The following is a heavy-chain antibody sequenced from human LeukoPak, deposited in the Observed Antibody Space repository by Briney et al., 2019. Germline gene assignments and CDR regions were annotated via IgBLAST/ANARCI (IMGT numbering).Heavy chain of an antibody. Sequence: PGGSLRLSCAASGFSFSSYEVNWVRQAPGKGLQWISYISRGGDEIYYGDSVKGRFTVSRDNAKNALYLQMNSLRAEDTAVYYCVRDRPDRGYSYGRDFDYWGQGTLVTVSS. V-gene: IGHV3-48*03. CDR2: ISRGGDEI. J-gene: IGHJ4*02. D-gene: IGHD5-18*01. CDR3: VRDRPDRGYSYGRDFDY. CDR1: GFSFSSYE.